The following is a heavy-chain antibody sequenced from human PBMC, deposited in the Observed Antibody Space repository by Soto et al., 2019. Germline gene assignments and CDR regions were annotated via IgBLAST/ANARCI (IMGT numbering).Heavy chain of an antibody. V-gene: IGHV4-59*01. J-gene: IGHJ4*02. CDR3: ARVEYDGSGSYLDY. CDR2: IYYSGST. CDR1: GGSISSYY. Sequence: SETLSLTCTVSGGSISSYYWSWIRQPPGKGLEWIGYIYYSGSTNYNPSLKGRVTISVDTSKNHFSLKLSSVTAADTAVYYCARVEYDGSGSYLDYWGQGTLVTVSS. D-gene: IGHD3-10*01.